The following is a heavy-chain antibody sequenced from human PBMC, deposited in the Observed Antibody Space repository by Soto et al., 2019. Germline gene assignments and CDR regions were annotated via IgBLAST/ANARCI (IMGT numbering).Heavy chain of an antibody. D-gene: IGHD4-4*01. CDR3: TSEKGWRQSPLDS. CDR2: IKSNSSGGTT. CDR1: GFIFSNAW. Sequence: LVESGGGLVKPGGSIRLSCAASGFIFSNAWMSWVRQAPGKGLAWVGRIKSNSSGGTTDYAAPVEGRVTITRDDSKSILYLQMTSLTVEDTAGYCCTSEKGWRQSPLDSWGQGALVTVSS. J-gene: IGHJ5*01. V-gene: IGHV3-15*01.